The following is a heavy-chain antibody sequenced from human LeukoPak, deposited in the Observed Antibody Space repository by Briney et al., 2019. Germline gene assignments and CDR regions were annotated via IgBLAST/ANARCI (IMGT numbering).Heavy chain of an antibody. V-gene: IGHV1-18*01. CDR2: SSAYNGNT. CDR1: GYTFTSFG. CDR3: ARVIAVAGRELYFDY. D-gene: IGHD6-19*01. J-gene: IGHJ4*02. Sequence: AASVKVSCKASGYTFTSFGISWVRQAPGQGLEWMGWSSAYNGNTNYAQKFQGRVTMTTDTSTSTAYMEVRSLRSEDTAVYYCARVIAVAGRELYFDYWGQGTLVTVSS.